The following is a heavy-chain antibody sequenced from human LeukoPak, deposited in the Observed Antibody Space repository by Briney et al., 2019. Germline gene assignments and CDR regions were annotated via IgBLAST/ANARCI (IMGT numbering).Heavy chain of an antibody. Sequence: SETLSLTCTVSGGSISSYYWSWIRQPPGKGLGWIGYIYYSGSTNYNPSLKSRVTISVDTSKNQFSLKLSSVTAADTAVYYCARLGPVGALHFDYWGQGTLVTVSS. D-gene: IGHD1-26*01. CDR3: ARLGPVGALHFDY. J-gene: IGHJ4*02. CDR1: GGSISSYY. V-gene: IGHV4-59*08. CDR2: IYYSGST.